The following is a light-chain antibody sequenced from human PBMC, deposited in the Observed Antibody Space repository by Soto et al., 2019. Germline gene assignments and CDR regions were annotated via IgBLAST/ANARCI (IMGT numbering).Light chain of an antibody. J-gene: IGKJ4*01. Sequence: EIVLTQSPGTLSLSPVERSTLSFRASQSASSSYLAWYQQKPGQAPRLLIYGASSRATGIPDRFSGSGSGTDFTLTISRLEPEDFAVYYCQQYGSSPTCGGGTKVDIK. CDR2: GAS. CDR1: QSASSSY. CDR3: QQYGSSPT. V-gene: IGKV3-20*01.